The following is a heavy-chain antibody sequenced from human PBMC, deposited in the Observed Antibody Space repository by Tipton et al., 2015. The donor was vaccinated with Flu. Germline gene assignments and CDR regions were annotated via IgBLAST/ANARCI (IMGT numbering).Heavy chain of an antibody. J-gene: IGHJ4*02. CDR2: ISWNSGSI. CDR3: AKDKSGYSYGAFDY. CDR1: GFTFDDYA. V-gene: IGHV3-9*01. D-gene: IGHD5-18*01. Sequence: SLRLSCAASGFTFDDYAVHWVRQAPGKGLEWVSGISWNSGSIGYADSVKGRFTISRDNAKNSLYLQMNSLRAEDTALYYCAKDKSGYSYGAFDYWGQGTLVTVSS.